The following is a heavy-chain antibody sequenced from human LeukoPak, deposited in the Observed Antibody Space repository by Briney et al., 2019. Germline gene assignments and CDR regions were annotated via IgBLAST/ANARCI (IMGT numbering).Heavy chain of an antibody. D-gene: IGHD3-22*01. Sequence: GGSLRLSCAASGFTFSSYGMHWVRQAPGNGLEWVAVIWYDGSNKYYADSVKGRFTISRDNSKNTLYLQMNSLRAEDTAVYYCARQGKIVDAFDIWGQGTMVTVSS. CDR3: ARQGKIVDAFDI. J-gene: IGHJ3*02. V-gene: IGHV3-33*01. CDR1: GFTFSSYG. CDR2: IWYDGSNK.